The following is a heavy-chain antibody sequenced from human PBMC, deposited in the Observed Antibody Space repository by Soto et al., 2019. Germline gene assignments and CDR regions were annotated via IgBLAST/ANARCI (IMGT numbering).Heavy chain of an antibody. CDR1: GFTFSSYG. V-gene: IGHV3-30*18. J-gene: IGHJ4*02. CDR2: ISYDGSNK. Sequence: QVQLVESGGGVVQPGRSLRLSCAASGFTFSSYGMHWVRQAPGKGLEWVAVISYDGSNKYYADSVKGRFTISRDNSKNTLYLQMNSLRAEETAGYYGAKDLAGFGEIDYWGQGTLVTVSS. D-gene: IGHD3-10*01. CDR3: AKDLAGFGEIDY.